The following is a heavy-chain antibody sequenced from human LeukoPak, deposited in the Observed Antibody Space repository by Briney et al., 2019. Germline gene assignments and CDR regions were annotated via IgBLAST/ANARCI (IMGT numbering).Heavy chain of an antibody. CDR3: TRDRFGVIDLAHMDV. CDR1: GFTFGDYA. J-gene: IGHJ6*02. V-gene: IGHV3-49*04. Sequence: GGSLRLSCTASGFTFGDYAMIWVRQAPGKGLEWVGFIRAKAHGGTAEYAASVKGRFTISRDDSKYIADLQMNSLKTEDTAVYYCTRDRFGVIDLAHMDVWGQGTTVTVSS. D-gene: IGHD3-3*01. CDR2: IRAKAHGGTA.